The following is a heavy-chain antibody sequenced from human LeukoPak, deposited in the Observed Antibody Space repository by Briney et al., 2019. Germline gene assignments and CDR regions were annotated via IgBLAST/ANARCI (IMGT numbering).Heavy chain of an antibody. V-gene: IGHV3-33*06. D-gene: IGHD3-10*01. J-gene: IGHJ4*02. CDR3: AKDAVPVTMVRGGFDY. CDR2: IWYDGSNK. Sequence: PGRSLGLSCAASGFTFSSYGMHWVRQAPGKGLEWVAVIWYDGSNKYYADSVKGRFTISRDNSKNTLFLQMNSLRAEDTAVYYCAKDAVPVTMVRGGFDYWGQGTLVTVSS. CDR1: GFTFSSYG.